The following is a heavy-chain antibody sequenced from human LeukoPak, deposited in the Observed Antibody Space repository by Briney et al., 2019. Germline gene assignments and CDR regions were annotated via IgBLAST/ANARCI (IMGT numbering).Heavy chain of an antibody. CDR1: GFDFSDAW. D-gene: IGHD2-21*02. Sequence: GGSLRLSCATSGFDFSDAWMSWVRQAPGKGLEWVGRIKRKTHGGTTQYGAPVKGRFAISRDDSKNTLYLQMNSLTTEDTGVYFCTTEVVVTSYFDFWGHGALVTVSS. V-gene: IGHV3-15*05. CDR2: IKRKTHGGTT. CDR3: TTEVVVTSYFDF. J-gene: IGHJ4*01.